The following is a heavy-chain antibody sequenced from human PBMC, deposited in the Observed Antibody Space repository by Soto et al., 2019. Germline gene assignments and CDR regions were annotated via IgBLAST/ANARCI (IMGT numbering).Heavy chain of an antibody. CDR2: IYYSGST. D-gene: IGHD1-1*01. CDR3: ARVSGRNLYYYYGMDV. CDR1: GGSISSYY. Sequence: PSETQSLTCTVSGGSISSYYWSWIRQPPGKGLEWIGYIYYSGSTNYNPSLKSRVTISVDTSKNQFSLKLSSVTAADTAVYYCARVSGRNLYYYYGMDVWGQGTTVTVSS. V-gene: IGHV4-59*01. J-gene: IGHJ6*02.